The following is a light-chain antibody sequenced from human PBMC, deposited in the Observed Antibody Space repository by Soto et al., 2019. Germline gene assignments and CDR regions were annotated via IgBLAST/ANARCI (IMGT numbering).Light chain of an antibody. CDR2: GAS. V-gene: IGKV3-20*01. CDR3: QLGG. Sequence: EIVLTQSPGSLSLSPGERATLSCRASQTIVGTYLAWYQQKPGQAPRLLIYGASSRASGIPDRFSGGGSGTDFTLAITKLEPEDSAVYYCQLGGFGQGTKVAIQ. CDR1: QTIVGTY. J-gene: IGKJ1*01.